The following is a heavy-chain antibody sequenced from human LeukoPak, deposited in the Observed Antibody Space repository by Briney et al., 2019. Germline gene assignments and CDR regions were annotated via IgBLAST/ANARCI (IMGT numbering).Heavy chain of an antibody. CDR1: GFIFNNYV. CDR3: AIGSSGYFADL. V-gene: IGHV3-23*01. D-gene: IGHD3-22*01. Sequence: PGGSLRLSCAASGFIFNNYVLIWVRQAPGKGLEWVSAISNDGGGTTYADFVNGRFTISRDNSKNTLFLQMNSLRAEDTALYYCAIGSSGYFADLWGQGTLVTVSS. J-gene: IGHJ5*02. CDR2: ISNDGGGT.